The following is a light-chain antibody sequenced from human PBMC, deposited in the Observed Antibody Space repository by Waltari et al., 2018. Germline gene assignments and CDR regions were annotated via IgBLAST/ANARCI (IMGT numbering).Light chain of an antibody. J-gene: IGLJ2*01. Sequence: QSVLTQPASVSGSPGQSITISCTGTRSDIGAYNFVSWFQQLPGQAPRLLISEATKRPSGFAYRFSGSKSGNTASLSFSDLPAEDEADYYCCSYVGGSRVLFGGGTKLTV. CDR2: EAT. V-gene: IGLV2-23*01. CDR1: RSDIGAYNF. CDR3: CSYVGGSRVL.